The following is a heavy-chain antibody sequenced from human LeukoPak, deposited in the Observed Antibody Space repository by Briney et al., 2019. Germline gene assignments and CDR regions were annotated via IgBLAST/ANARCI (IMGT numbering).Heavy chain of an antibody. J-gene: IGHJ3*02. CDR3: ARDWCSSTSCYNGDAFDI. CDR2: INPSGGST. Sequence: GASVKVSCKASGYTFTSYYMHWVRQAPGQGLEWMRIINPSGGSTSYAQKFQGRVTMTRDTSTSTVHMELSSLRSEDTAVYYCARDWCSSTSCYNGDAFDIWGQGTMVTVSS. CDR1: GYTFTSYY. V-gene: IGHV1-46*01. D-gene: IGHD2-2*01.